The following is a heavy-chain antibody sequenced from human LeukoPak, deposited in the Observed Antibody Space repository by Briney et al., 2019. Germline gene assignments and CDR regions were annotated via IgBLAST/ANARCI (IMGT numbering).Heavy chain of an antibody. CDR3: TRVGYIDEGIDY. J-gene: IGHJ4*02. CDR1: GFTFSSYG. CDR2: ISYDGSNK. Sequence: GRSLRLSCAASGFTFSSYGMHWVRQAPGKGLEWVAAISYDGSNKYYADSVKGRFTISRDNAKNSLYLQMNSLRAEDTAIYYCTRVGYIDEGIDYWGQGTLVTVSS. V-gene: IGHV3-30*03. D-gene: IGHD5-24*01.